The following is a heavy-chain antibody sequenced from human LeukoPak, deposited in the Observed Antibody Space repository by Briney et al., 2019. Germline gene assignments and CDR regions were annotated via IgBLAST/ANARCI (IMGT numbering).Heavy chain of an antibody. CDR3: ARGSLQLAGFDY. Sequence: GGSLRLSCAASGFTFSSYSMNWVRQAPGKGLEWVSSISSSSSYIYYADSVKGRFTISRDNAKNSLYLQMNSLRAEDTAVYYCARGSLQLAGFDYWGQGTLVTVSS. V-gene: IGHV3-21*01. CDR1: GFTFSSYS. J-gene: IGHJ4*02. D-gene: IGHD6-6*01. CDR2: ISSSSSYI.